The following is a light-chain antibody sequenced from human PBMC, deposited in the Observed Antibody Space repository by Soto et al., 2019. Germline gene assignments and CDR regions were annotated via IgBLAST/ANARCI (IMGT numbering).Light chain of an antibody. V-gene: IGLV1-40*01. CDR1: SSNIGAGYD. CDR2: GNS. CDR3: QPYDSSLSGSLYV. J-gene: IGLJ1*01. Sequence: QSVLTQPPSVSGAPGQRVTISCTGSSSNIGAGYDVHWYQQFPGTAPKLLIYGNSNRPSGVPDRFSGSNSDTSASLAITGLQADDEADYYCQPYDSSLSGSLYVFGTGTKVTVL.